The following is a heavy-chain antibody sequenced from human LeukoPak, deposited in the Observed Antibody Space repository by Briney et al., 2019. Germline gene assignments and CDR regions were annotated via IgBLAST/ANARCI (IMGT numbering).Heavy chain of an antibody. D-gene: IGHD3-10*01. CDR1: GYSISSGYY. J-gene: IGHJ6*03. Sequence: SETLSLTCTVSGYSISSGYYWSWIRQPAGKGLEWIGRIYTSGSTNYNPSLKSRVTISVDTSKNQFSLKLSSVTAADTAVYYCARSTMVRGVSHYYYYYMDVWGKGTTVTISS. CDR3: ARSTMVRGVSHYYYYYMDV. V-gene: IGHV4-61*02. CDR2: IYTSGST.